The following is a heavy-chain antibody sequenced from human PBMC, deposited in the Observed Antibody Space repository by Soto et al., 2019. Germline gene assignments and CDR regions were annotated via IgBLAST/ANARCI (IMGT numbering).Heavy chain of an antibody. Sequence: EVQLLESGGGLVQPGGSLRLSCAAPGFTFSSYAMSWVRQAPGKGLGWVSAISGSGGSTYYADSVKGRFTISRDNSKNALYLQMTSLRAEDTAVYYCASAAREYYYYGMDVWGQGTTVTVSS. CDR2: ISGSGGST. CDR3: ASAAREYYYYGMDV. J-gene: IGHJ6*02. V-gene: IGHV3-23*01. CDR1: GFTFSSYA.